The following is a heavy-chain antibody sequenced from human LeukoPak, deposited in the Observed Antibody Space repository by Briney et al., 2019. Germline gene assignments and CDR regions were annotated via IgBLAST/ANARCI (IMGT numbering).Heavy chain of an antibody. CDR1: GGSISSGGYS. CDR3: ATTSDYVWGSYPSPIDY. CDR2: IYHSGST. J-gene: IGHJ4*02. V-gene: IGHV4-30-2*01. D-gene: IGHD3-16*02. Sequence: PSETLSLTCAVSGGSISSGGYSWSWIRQPPGNGLEWIGYIYHSGSTYYNPSLKSRVTISVDRSKNQFSLKLSSVTAADTAVYYCATTSDYVWGSYPSPIDYWGQGTLVTVSS.